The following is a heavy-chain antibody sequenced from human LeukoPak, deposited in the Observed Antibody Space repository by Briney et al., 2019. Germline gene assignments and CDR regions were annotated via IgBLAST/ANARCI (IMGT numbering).Heavy chain of an antibody. D-gene: IGHD3-10*01. J-gene: IGHJ5*02. CDR1: GDSISSGDYS. CDR3: ARELWFVNAPGSWFDP. V-gene: IGHV4-30-2*01. CDR2: IFHSGSS. Sequence: SQTLSLTCAVSGDSISSGDYSWSWIRQPSGKGLEWIGYIFHSGSSYYNPSLKRRVSISVDKSKNQFSLRLTSVTAADTAVYYCARELWFVNAPGSWFDPWGQGTQVTVSS.